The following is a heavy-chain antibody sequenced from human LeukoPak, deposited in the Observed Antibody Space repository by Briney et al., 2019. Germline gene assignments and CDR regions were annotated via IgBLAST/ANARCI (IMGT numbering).Heavy chain of an antibody. CDR1: GGSFSGYY. D-gene: IGHD4-11*01. V-gene: IGHV4-34*01. CDR3: ARGVHDYSNYNWFDP. Sequence: SETLSLTCAVFGGSFSGYYWSWIRQPPGKGLEWIGEINHSGSTNYNPSLKSRVTISVDTSKNQFSLKLSSVTAADTAVYYCARGVHDYSNYNWFDPWGQGTLVTVSS. J-gene: IGHJ5*02. CDR2: INHSGST.